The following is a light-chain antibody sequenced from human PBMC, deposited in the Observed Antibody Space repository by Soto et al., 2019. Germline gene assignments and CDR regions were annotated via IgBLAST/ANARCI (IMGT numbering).Light chain of an antibody. V-gene: IGKV1-6*01. CDR1: RDVGSD. CDR3: LQDYGDSWT. Sequence: QMTQSPSSLSASVGEKIIITCRASRDVGSDVSWYQQKPGQAPKLLIYAASNLYTGVPSRFSDSRSGTEFTLTISSLQPEDLASYYCLQDYGDSWTFGQGTKVDIK. CDR2: AAS. J-gene: IGKJ1*01.